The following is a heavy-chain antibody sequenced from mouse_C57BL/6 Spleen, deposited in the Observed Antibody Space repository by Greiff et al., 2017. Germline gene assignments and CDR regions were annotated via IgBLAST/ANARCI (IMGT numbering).Heavy chain of an antibody. CDR1: GYTFTGYW. Sequence: QVQLQQSGAELMKPGASVTLSCKATGYTFTGYWLEWVKQRPGHGLEWIGEILPGSGSTNYNAKFKGKATFTADTSSNTAYMQLSSLTTADSAIYCCARGGYGRYFDVWGTGTTVTVSA. D-gene: IGHD3-1*01. V-gene: IGHV1-9*01. J-gene: IGHJ1*03. CDR3: ARGGYGRYFDV. CDR2: ILPGSGST.